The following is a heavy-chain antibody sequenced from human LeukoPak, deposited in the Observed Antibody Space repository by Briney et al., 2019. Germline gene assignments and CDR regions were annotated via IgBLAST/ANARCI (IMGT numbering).Heavy chain of an antibody. J-gene: IGHJ4*02. CDR3: ARLGGDY. CDR1: GFTVSSNF. V-gene: IGHV3-66*01. CDR2: LYSGGST. D-gene: IGHD3-16*01. Sequence: GGSLRLSCAASGFTVSSNFMNWVRQAPGKGLEWVSLLYSGGSTYYADSVKGRFTISRDNSKNTLYLQMNSLRAEDTAVYYCARLGGDYWGQGTLVTVSS.